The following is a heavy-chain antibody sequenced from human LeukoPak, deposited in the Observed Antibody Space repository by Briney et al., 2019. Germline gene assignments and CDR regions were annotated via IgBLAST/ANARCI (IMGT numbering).Heavy chain of an antibody. CDR3: AKDSRIWEGYYYYYGMDV. Sequence: GGSLRLSCAASGFTFSSYAMSWVRQAPGKGLEWVSALSDSGGSTYYADSVKGRFTISRDNSKNTLYLQMNSLRAEDTAVYYCAKDSRIWEGYYYYYGMDVWGQGTTVTDSS. D-gene: IGHD1-26*01. CDR2: LSDSGGST. J-gene: IGHJ6*02. CDR1: GFTFSSYA. V-gene: IGHV3-23*01.